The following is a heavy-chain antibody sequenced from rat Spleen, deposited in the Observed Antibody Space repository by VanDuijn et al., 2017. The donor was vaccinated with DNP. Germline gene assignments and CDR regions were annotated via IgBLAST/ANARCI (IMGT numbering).Heavy chain of an antibody. CDR2: ITNTGGST. Sequence: EVQLVESGGGLVQPGGSLTLSCAASGFTLNTYWMTWIRQAPGKGLEWIASITNTGGSTYYLDSVKGRFTISRDNSKSTLYLEMDSLRSEDTATYYCTRKYTTDYYWYFDFWGPGTMVTVSS. V-gene: IGHV5-31*01. CDR3: TRKYTTDYYWYFDF. J-gene: IGHJ1*01. CDR1: GFTLNTYW. D-gene: IGHD1-6*01.